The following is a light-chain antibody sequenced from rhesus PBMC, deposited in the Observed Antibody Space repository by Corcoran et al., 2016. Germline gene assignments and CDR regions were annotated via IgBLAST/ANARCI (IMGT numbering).Light chain of an antibody. CDR3: QHYYSTPYS. J-gene: IGKJ2*01. Sequence: DIQMTQSPSSLSASVGDRVTITCRASQGITNDLAWYQQKPGETPKLLLYEASRLQSGIPSRFSGSGSWTDLTLTISSLQSEDFATYYCQHYYSTPYSFGQGTKVEIK. CDR2: EAS. CDR1: QGITND. V-gene: IGKV1-25*01.